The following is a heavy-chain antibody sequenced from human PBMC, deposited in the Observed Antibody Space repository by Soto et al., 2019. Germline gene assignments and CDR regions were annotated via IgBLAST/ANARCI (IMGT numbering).Heavy chain of an antibody. CDR3: AASYYYGSGTPSATDY. V-gene: IGHV1-69*02. CDR2: IIPILGIA. J-gene: IGHJ4*02. Sequence: QVPLVQSGAEVKKPGSSVKVSCKDSGGTFRSYTISWVRQAPGQGIEWMGRIIPILGIANYAQKFQGRVTITADKSPSAAYMELISLRSEDTAVYYCAASYYYGSGTPSATDYWGQGTLVTVSS. D-gene: IGHD3-10*01. CDR1: GGTFRSYT.